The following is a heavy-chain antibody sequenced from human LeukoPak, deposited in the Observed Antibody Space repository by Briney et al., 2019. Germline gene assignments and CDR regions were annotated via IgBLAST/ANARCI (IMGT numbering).Heavy chain of an antibody. CDR3: AKCRGIAAAHWYGMDV. CDR1: GFIFSSYG. D-gene: IGHD6-13*01. J-gene: IGHJ6*02. CDR2: ISYDGSKK. V-gene: IGHV3-30*18. Sequence: GGSPRLSCAASGFIFSSYGMHWVRQAPGKGLEWVAVISYDGSKKYYADSVKGRFTISRDNSKNMLYLQMNSLRAEDTAVYYCAKCRGIAAAHWYGMDVWGQGTTVTVSS.